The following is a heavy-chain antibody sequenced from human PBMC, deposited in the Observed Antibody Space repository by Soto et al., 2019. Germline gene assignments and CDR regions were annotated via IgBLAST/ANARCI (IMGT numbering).Heavy chain of an antibody. J-gene: IGHJ4*02. Sequence: SETLSLTCAVYGGSFSGYYWSWIRQPPGKGLEWIGEINHSGSTNYNPSLKSRVTISVDTSKNQFSLKLSSVTAADTAVYYCARSLPTAAAGVDYWGQGTLVTVSS. D-gene: IGHD6-13*01. V-gene: IGHV4-34*01. CDR2: INHSGST. CDR1: GGSFSGYY. CDR3: ARSLPTAAAGVDY.